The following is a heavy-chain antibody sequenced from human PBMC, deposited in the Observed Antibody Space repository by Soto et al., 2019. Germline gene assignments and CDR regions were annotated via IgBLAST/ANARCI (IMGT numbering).Heavy chain of an antibody. CDR3: ARGDYHDTSGPFSDAFDV. D-gene: IGHD3-22*01. CDR2: ISYDGSNK. V-gene: IGHV3-30-3*01. Sequence: GGSLRLSCAASGFTFSSYAMHWVRQAPGKGLEWVAVISYDGSNKYYADSVKGRFTISRDNTKNSLYLQMNSLRAEDTAVYYCARGDYHDTSGPFSDAFDVWGQGTMVTVSS. J-gene: IGHJ3*01. CDR1: GFTFSSYA.